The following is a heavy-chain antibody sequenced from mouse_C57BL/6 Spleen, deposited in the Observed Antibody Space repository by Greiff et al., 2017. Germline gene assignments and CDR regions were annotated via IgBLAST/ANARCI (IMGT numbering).Heavy chain of an antibody. Sequence: EVQLVESGGGLVQPGGSMKLSCVASGFTFSNYWMNWVRQSPEKGLEWVAQIRLKSDNYATHYAESVKGRFTISRDDSKSSVYLQMNNLRAEDTGIYYCTGYYSNYPWFAYWGQGTLVTVSA. V-gene: IGHV6-3*01. CDR1: GFTFSNYW. J-gene: IGHJ3*01. D-gene: IGHD2-5*01. CDR3: TGYYSNYPWFAY. CDR2: IRLKSDNYAT.